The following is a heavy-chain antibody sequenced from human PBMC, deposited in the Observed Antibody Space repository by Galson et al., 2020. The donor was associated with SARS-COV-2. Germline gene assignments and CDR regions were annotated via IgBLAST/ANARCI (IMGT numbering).Heavy chain of an antibody. CDR1: GFSFSSSY. Sequence: SLKISCAASGFSFSSSYMNWVRQAPGKGLEWVSCISGTNKYIYYADSVKGRFTISRDNAKNSLYLQMNSLSAEDTAVYYCARDSDPSYWGQGTQVTVSS. D-gene: IGHD2-21*01. J-gene: IGHJ4*02. CDR2: ISGTNKYI. CDR3: ARDSDPSY. V-gene: IGHV3-21*01.